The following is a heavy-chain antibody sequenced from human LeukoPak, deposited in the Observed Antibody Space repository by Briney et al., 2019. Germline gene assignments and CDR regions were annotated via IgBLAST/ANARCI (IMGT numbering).Heavy chain of an antibody. CDR1: GASISSGSYY. CDR2: IYAFGIT. Sequence: SETLSLTRTLSGASISSGSYYWSWLRQPAGKGLEWIGRIYAFGITNYNPSLKSRVTMSVDTSENQFSLKLSSVTAADTAVYYCARDRGGYCTDGVCSLFDYWGQGILVAVSS. CDR3: ARDRGGYCTDGVCSLFDY. D-gene: IGHD2-8*01. J-gene: IGHJ4*02. V-gene: IGHV4-61*02.